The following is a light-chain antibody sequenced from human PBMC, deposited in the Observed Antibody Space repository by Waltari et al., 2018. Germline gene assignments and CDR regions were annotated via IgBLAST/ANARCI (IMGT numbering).Light chain of an antibody. Sequence: SYKLTQAPSVSVSPGQTARITCSGDALTKQYVHWYQHKAGQAPVILIFNDSERPSGIPERFSGSSSGAVVTLTITGAQAEDEADYYCQSTDSSGTDVVFGGGTRLNVL. CDR1: ALTKQY. CDR3: QSTDSSGTDVV. V-gene: IGLV3-25*03. CDR2: NDS. J-gene: IGLJ2*01.